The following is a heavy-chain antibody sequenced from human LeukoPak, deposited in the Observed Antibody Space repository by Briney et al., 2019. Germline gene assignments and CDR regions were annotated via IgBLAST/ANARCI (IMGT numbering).Heavy chain of an antibody. D-gene: IGHD6-13*01. V-gene: IGHV3-23*01. CDR2: ISGSGGST. CDR1: GXTFSSYA. CDR3: AKDMYSSSWYYFDY. J-gene: IGHJ4*02. Sequence: PGGSLRLSCAASGXTFSSYAMSWVRQAPGKGLEWVSGISGSGGSTYYADSVKGRFTISRDNSKNTLYLQMNSLRAEDTAVYYCAKDMYSSSWYYFDYWGQGTLVTVSS.